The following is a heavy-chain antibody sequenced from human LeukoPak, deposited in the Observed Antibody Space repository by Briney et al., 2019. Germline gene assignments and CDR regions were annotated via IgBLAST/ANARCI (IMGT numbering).Heavy chain of an antibody. CDR1: GYTFTSYY. CDR2: INPSGGST. V-gene: IGHV1-46*01. J-gene: IGHJ5*02. Sequence: ASVKVSCKASGYTFTSYYMHWVRQAPGQGLEWMGIINPSGGSTSYAQKFQGRVTMTRDTPTSTVYMELSSLRSEDTAAYYCARGGITMIKYNWFDPWGQGTLVTVSS. CDR3: ARGGITMIKYNWFDP. D-gene: IGHD3-22*01.